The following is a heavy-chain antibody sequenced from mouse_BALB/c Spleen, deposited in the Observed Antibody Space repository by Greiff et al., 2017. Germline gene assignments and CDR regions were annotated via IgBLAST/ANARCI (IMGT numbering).Heavy chain of an antibody. D-gene: IGHD1-1*01. J-gene: IGHJ1*01. CDR1: GFTFSSYG. Sequence: EVQGVESGGGLAQPGGSLKLSCAASGFTFSSYGMSWVRQTPDKRLELVATINSNGGSTYYPDSVKGRFTISRDNAKNTPYLQMSSLKSEDTAMYYCARDSNWYFDVWGAGTTVTVSS. CDR3: ARDSNWYFDV. CDR2: INSNGGST. V-gene: IGHV5-6-3*01.